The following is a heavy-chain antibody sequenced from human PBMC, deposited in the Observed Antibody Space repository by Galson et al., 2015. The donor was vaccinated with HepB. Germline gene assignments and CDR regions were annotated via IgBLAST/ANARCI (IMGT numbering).Heavy chain of an antibody. CDR3: ARKGGSYSDAFDI. D-gene: IGHD1-26*01. CDR1: GYTFTGYY. V-gene: IGHV1-2*02. J-gene: IGHJ3*02. Sequence: SVKVSCRASGYTFTGYYMHWVRQAPGQGLEWMGWINPNSGGTNYAQKFQGRVTMTRDTSISTAYMELSRLRSDDTAVYYCARKGGSYSDAFDIWGQGTMVTVSS. CDR2: INPNSGGT.